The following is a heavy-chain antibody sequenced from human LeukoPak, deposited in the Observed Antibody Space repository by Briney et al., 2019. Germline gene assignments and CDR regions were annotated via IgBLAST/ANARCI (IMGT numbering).Heavy chain of an antibody. D-gene: IGHD3-22*01. CDR2: IYHSGST. J-gene: IGHJ4*02. CDR3: AFRGLLLHRYFDY. Sequence: PSGTLSLTCAVSGGSISSSNWWSWVRQPPGKGLEWIGEIYHSGSTNYNPSLKSRVTISVDKSKNQFSLKLSSVTAADTAVCYCAFRGLLLHRYFDYWGQGTLVTVSS. V-gene: IGHV4-4*02. CDR1: GGSISSSNW.